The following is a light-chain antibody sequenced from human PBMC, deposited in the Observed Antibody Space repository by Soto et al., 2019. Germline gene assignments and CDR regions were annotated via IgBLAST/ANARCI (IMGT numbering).Light chain of an antibody. J-gene: IGKJ4*01. CDR3: QQLNSYPLT. CDR1: QGISSY. Sequence: IQLTQSPSSLSASVGDRVTITCRASQGISSYLAWYQQKPGKAPKLLIFAKSTLQSGVPSRFSGSGSGTDFTLTISSLQPEDFATYYCQQLNSYPLTFGGGTKVEIK. V-gene: IGKV1-9*01. CDR2: AKS.